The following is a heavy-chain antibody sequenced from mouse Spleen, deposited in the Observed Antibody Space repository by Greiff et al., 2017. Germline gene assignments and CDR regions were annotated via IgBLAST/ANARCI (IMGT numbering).Heavy chain of an antibody. D-gene: IGHD2-4*01. CDR1: GFTFSSYG. V-gene: IGHV5-9-2*01. Sequence: EVKLVESGGGLVQPGGSLKLSCAASGFTFSSYGMSWVRQTPEKRLEWVATISGGGSYTYYPDSVKGRFTISRDNAKNNLYLQMSSLRSEDTALYYCASIYYDYDAEFAYWGQGTLVTVSA. J-gene: IGHJ3*01. CDR3: ASIYYDYDAEFAY. CDR2: ISGGGSYT.